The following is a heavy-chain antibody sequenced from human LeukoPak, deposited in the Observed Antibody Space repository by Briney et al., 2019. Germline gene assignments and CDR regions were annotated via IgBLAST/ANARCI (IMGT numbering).Heavy chain of an antibody. CDR2: ISAYNGNT. J-gene: IGHJ4*02. V-gene: IGHV1-18*01. CDR1: CYTFTSYG. CDR3: ARATWADIVATKSEY. Sequence: GASVKVSCKASCYTFTSYGISWVRQAPRQGLEWVGWISAYNGNTNYAQKLQGRVTMTTDTSTSTAYMELRSLRSDDTAVYYCARATWADIVATKSEYWGQGTLVTVSS. D-gene: IGHD5-12*01.